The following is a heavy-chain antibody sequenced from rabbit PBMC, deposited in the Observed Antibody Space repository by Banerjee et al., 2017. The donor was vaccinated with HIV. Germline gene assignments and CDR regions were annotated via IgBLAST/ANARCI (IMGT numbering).Heavy chain of an antibody. Sequence: QEQLVESGGGLVQPEGSLTLSCTASGFTLSSHWMCWVRQAPGKGLEWIGYITGSGTTDYASWAKGRFTITRSTNLNTVDLKMTSLTAADTATYFCARDLTGVIGWNFKLWGPGTLVTVS. CDR2: ITGSGTT. D-gene: IGHD1-1*01. J-gene: IGHJ4*01. CDR3: ARDLTGVIGWNFKL. V-gene: IGHV1S47*01. CDR1: GFTLSSHW.